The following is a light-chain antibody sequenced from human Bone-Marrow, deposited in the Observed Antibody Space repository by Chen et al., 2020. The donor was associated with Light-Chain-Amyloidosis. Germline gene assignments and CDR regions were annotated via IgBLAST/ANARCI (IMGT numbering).Light chain of an antibody. CDR3: CSYAGRSPFSWV. J-gene: IGLJ3*02. CDR2: EGS. CDR1: PCDVGSYNF. V-gene: IGLV2-23*03. Sequence: SALPHPASVPGSPGPPITTPSTETPCDVGSYNFVSWYQQHPGKAPKLLIYEGSKRPSGVSNRFSGSKSGNTASLTISGLQAEDEADYYCCSYAGRSPFSWVFGGGTKLTAL.